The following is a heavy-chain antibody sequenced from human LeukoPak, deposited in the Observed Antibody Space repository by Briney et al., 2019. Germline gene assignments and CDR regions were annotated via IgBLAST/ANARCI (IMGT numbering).Heavy chain of an antibody. Sequence: SVKVSCKASGGTFSSYAISWVRQAPGQGLEWMGGIIPIFGTANYAQKFQGRVTITADESTSTAYMELSSLRSEDTAVYYCARDTSRDDFWSGYLDYWGQGTLVTVSS. J-gene: IGHJ4*02. D-gene: IGHD3-3*01. CDR3: ARDTSRDDFWSGYLDY. CDR1: GGTFSSYA. CDR2: IIPIFGTA. V-gene: IGHV1-69*13.